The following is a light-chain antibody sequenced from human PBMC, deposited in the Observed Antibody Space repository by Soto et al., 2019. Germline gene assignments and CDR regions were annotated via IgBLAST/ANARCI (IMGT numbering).Light chain of an antibody. CDR3: SSYSRSSFYV. CDR2: EVN. CDR1: NSDVGSYNL. J-gene: IGLJ1*01. V-gene: IGLV2-14*02. Sequence: QSALTQPASVSGSPGQSITISCTGTNSDVGSYNLVSWYQQQPGKAPKLIIYEVNKRPSGISNRFSGSKSANTASLTISGLQAEDEADYYCSSYSRSSFYVFGTGTKVTVL.